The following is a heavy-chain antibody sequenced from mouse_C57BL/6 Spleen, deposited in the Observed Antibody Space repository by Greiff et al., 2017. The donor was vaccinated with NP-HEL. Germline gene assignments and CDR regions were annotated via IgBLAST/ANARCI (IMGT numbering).Heavy chain of an antibody. Sequence: VQLQQSGAELVKPGASVKISCKASGYAFSSYWMNWVKQRPGKGLEWIGQIYPGDGDTNYNGKFKGKATLTADKSSSTAYMQLSSLTSEDSAVYFWARGGDVPTWFAYWGQGTLVTVSA. CDR3: ARGGDVPTWFAY. CDR1: GYAFSSYW. V-gene: IGHV1-80*01. J-gene: IGHJ3*01. CDR2: IYPGDGDT. D-gene: IGHD3-3*01.